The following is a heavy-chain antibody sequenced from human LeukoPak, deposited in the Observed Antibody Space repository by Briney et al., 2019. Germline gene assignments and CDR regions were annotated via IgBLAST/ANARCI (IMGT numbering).Heavy chain of an antibody. CDR1: GFTVSSNY. V-gene: IGHV3-53*01. J-gene: IGHJ4*02. D-gene: IGHD3-10*01. Sequence: PGGSLRLSCAASGFTVSSNYMSWVRQAPGKGLEWVSVIYSGGSTYYADSVKGRFTISRDNSKNTLYLQMNSLRAEDTAVYYCAKASWFGELLGVDYWGQGTLVTVSS. CDR3: AKASWFGELLGVDY. CDR2: IYSGGST.